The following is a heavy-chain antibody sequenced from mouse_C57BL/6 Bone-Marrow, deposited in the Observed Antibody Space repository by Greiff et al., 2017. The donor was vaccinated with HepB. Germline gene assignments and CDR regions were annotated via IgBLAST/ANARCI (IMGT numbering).Heavy chain of an antibody. CDR3: ARDHYSNYDWYFDV. J-gene: IGHJ1*03. Sequence: EVQLVESGGGLVKPGGSLKLSCAASGFTFSSYAMSWVRQTPEKRLEWVATISDGGSYTYYPDNVKGRFTISRDNAKNNLYLQMSHLKSEDTAMYYCARDHYSNYDWYFDVWGTGTTVTSPQ. V-gene: IGHV5-4*01. CDR2: ISDGGSYT. CDR1: GFTFSSYA. D-gene: IGHD2-5*01.